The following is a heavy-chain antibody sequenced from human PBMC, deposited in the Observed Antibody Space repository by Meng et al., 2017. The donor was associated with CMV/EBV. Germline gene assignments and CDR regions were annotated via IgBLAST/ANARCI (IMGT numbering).Heavy chain of an antibody. J-gene: IGHJ6*02. CDR3: ARDLPYDFWSGYYRYYYYGMDV. Sequence: GESLKISCAASGFTFSSYWMSWVRQAPGKGLEWVANIKQDGSEKYYVDSVKGRFTISRDNAKNSLYLQMNSLRAEDTAVYYCARDLPYDFWSGYYRYYYYGMDVWGQGTTVTVSS. D-gene: IGHD3-3*01. V-gene: IGHV3-7*01. CDR1: GFTFSSYW. CDR2: IKQDGSEK.